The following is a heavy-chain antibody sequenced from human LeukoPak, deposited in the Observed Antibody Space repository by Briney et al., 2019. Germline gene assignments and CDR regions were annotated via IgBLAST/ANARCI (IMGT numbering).Heavy chain of an antibody. D-gene: IGHD1-7*01. CDR2: ISGGGGIT. CDR3: AKDRTRRFAY. CDR1: GFTFEDYA. Sequence: PGGSLRLSRAASGFTFEDYAMHWVRQAPGKGLERVSLISGGGGITYYADSVKGRFTISRDNSKNSLYLQMNSLRNEDPALYYCAKDRTRRFAYWGQGTPVTASS. J-gene: IGHJ4*02. V-gene: IGHV3-43*02.